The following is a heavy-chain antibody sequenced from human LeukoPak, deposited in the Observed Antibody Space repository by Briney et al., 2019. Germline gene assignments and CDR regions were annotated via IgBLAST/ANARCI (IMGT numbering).Heavy chain of an antibody. CDR2: IYYSGST. Sequence: SETLSLTCTVSGGSISSSSYYWGWIRQPPGKGLEWIGSIYYSGSTYYNPSLKSRVTISVDTSKNQFSLKLSSVTAADTAVYYCAREGPKDWFPLDYWGQGTLVTVSS. CDR1: GGSISSSSYY. J-gene: IGHJ4*02. CDR3: AREGPKDWFPLDY. V-gene: IGHV4-39*02. D-gene: IGHD3/OR15-3a*01.